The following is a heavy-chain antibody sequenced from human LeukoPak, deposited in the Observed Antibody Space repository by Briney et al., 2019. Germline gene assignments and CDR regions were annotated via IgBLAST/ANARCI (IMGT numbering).Heavy chain of an antibody. J-gene: IGHJ3*02. CDR2: VGIGGDT. CDR3: AKNRWAARIIIDAFDI. V-gene: IGHV3-13*04. Sequence: GGSLRLSCAASGFTFSRHDMHWVRQVTGKGLEWVSGVGIGGDTYYLGSVKGRFTISKDNSKNTLYLQMNSLKVEDTAVYYCAKNRWAARIIIDAFDIWGQGTMVTVSS. CDR1: GFTFSRHD. D-gene: IGHD6-6*01.